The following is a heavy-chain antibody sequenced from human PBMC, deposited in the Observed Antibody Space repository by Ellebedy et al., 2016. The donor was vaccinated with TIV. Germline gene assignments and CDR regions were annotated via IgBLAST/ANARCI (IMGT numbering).Heavy chain of an antibody. CDR1: GYSFGSYG. D-gene: IGHD3-22*01. CDR3: TRASGVQWLSSSGDY. V-gene: IGHV1-18*01. CDR2: INTNNGNT. J-gene: IGHJ4*02. Sequence: AASVKVSCKASGYSFGSYGLSWVRQAPGQGLEWMGWINTNNGNTNYAEKGQGRVTMTRDSSTNTAYLELRSLRSDDTAVYYCTRASGVQWLSSSGDYWGQGTLVTVSS.